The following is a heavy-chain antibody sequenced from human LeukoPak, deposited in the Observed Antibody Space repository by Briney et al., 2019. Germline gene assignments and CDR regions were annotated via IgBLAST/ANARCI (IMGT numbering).Heavy chain of an antibody. CDR2: IYYSGST. J-gene: IGHJ4*02. CDR3: AREYDYDSSGYYYPDY. D-gene: IGHD3-22*01. Sequence: SETLSLACTVSGGSISSYYWSWIRQPPGKGLEWIGYIYYSGSTNYNPSLKSRVTISVDTSKNQFSLKLSSVTAADTAVYYCAREYDYDSSGYYYPDYWGQGTLVTVSS. V-gene: IGHV4-59*12. CDR1: GGSISSYY.